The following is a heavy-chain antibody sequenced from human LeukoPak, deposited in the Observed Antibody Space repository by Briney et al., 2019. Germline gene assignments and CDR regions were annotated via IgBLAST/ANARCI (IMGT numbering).Heavy chain of an antibody. V-gene: IGHV4-34*01. D-gene: IGHD2-15*01. CDR2: TNHSGST. CDR1: GGSFSGYY. J-gene: IGHJ4*02. Sequence: SETLSLTCAVYGGSFSGYYWSWIRQPPGKGLEWIGETNHSGSTNYNPSLKSRVTISVDTSKNQFSLKLSSVTAADTAVYYCARLGVVAAYDYWGQGTLVTVSS. CDR3: ARLGVVAAYDY.